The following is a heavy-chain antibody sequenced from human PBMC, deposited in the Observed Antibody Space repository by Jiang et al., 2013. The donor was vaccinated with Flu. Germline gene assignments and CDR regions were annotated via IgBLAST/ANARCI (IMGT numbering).Heavy chain of an antibody. CDR2: TNAGNGNP. D-gene: IGHD5-24*01. J-gene: IGHJ3*02. CDR1: DTPSLAIL. CDR3: AREGRMARMRLGAFDI. V-gene: IGHV1-3*01. Sequence: KPGAVSEAFLARLLDTPSLAILCIGCAGPGQSFEWMGWTNAGNGNPKYSQKFQGRVTITSNTSANTVYMELTGLTSEDTALYFCAREGRMARMRLGAFDIWGQGTMVTVSS.